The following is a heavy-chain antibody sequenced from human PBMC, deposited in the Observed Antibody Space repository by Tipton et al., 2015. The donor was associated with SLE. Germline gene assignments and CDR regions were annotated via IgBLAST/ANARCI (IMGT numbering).Heavy chain of an antibody. J-gene: IGHJ3*02. CDR3: ARVAGDHDAFDI. D-gene: IGHD4-17*01. CDR1: GGSFSGYY. V-gene: IGHV4-34*01. CDR2: INHSGST. Sequence: TLSLTCVVYGGSFSGYYWSWIRQPPGKGLEWIGEINHSGSTNYNPSLKSRVTISVDTSKNQFSLKLSSVTAADTAVYYCARVAGDHDAFDIWGQGTMVTVSS.